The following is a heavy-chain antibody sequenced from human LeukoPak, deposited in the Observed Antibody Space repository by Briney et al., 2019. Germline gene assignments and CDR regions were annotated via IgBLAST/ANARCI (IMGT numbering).Heavy chain of an antibody. Sequence: GGSLRLSCAASGFTFSSYAMHWVRQAPGKGLEWVAVISYDGSNKYYADSVKGRFTISRDNSKNTLYLQMNSLRAEDTAVYYCARDRFNNWNYVGYYFDYWGQGTLVTVSS. V-gene: IGHV3-30*01. CDR1: GFTFSSYA. CDR2: ISYDGSNK. J-gene: IGHJ4*02. D-gene: IGHD1-7*01. CDR3: ARDRFNNWNYVGYYFDY.